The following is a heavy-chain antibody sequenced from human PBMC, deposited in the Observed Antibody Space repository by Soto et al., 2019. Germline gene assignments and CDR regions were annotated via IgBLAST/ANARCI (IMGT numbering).Heavy chain of an antibody. CDR1: GGSISSYY. D-gene: IGHD1-20*01. Sequence: QVQLQESGPGLVKPSETLSLTCTVSGGSISSYYWSWIRQPPGKGLEWIGYIYYSGSTNYNPSLKRXDTXSXATSKNQFSLKLSSVTGADTAVYYCARERYDKRLDYWGQGTLVTVSS. V-gene: IGHV4-59*01. J-gene: IGHJ4*02. CDR2: IYYSGST. CDR3: ARERYDKRLDY.